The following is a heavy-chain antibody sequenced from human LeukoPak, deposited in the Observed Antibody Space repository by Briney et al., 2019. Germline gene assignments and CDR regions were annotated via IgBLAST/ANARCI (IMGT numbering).Heavy chain of an antibody. J-gene: IGHJ5*02. CDR2: IHLANSDT. CDR1: GNIFTNYW. D-gene: IGHD5-24*01. V-gene: IGHV5-51*01. Sequence: GESLKISCQGPGNIFTNYWIAWVRQMPGKGLEWMGIIHLANSDTRSSPSPQGRVTISADRSTITAYLQWSSLTASDTAIYYCVAALDGITWFDPWGQGTLVTVSS. CDR3: VAALDGITWFDP.